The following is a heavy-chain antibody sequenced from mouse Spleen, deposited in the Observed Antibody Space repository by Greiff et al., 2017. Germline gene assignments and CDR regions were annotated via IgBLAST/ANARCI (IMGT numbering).Heavy chain of an antibody. CDR2: ISDGGSYT. CDR3: ARDRRNSKDAMDY. Sequence: EVQLVESGGGLVKPGGSLKLSCAASGFTFSSYAMSWVRQTPEKRLEWVATISDGGSYTYYPDNVKGRFTISRDNAKNNLYLQMSHLKSEDTAMYYCARDRRNSKDAMDYWGQGTSVTVSS. J-gene: IGHJ4*01. CDR1: GFTFSSYA. V-gene: IGHV5-4*01. D-gene: IGHD2-5*01.